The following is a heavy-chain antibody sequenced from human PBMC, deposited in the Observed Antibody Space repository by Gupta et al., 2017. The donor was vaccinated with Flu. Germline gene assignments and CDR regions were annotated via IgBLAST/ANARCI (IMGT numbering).Heavy chain of an antibody. Sequence: SCAASGFPFRVYDMNWVRRAPGKGLEWGALISYDGNHKDYADAAKGRFIVSRDNSNSTLYLKMNSLRPDDTGLYYGASEGFALFDDGGQGAQVTVSS. V-gene: IGHV3-30-3*01. D-gene: IGHD3-3*01. CDR3: ASEGFALFDD. CDR1: GFPFRVYD. CDR2: ISYDGNHK. J-gene: IGHJ4*02.